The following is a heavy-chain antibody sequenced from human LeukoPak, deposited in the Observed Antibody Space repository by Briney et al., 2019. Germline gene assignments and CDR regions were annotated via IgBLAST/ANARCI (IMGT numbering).Heavy chain of an antibody. D-gene: IGHD2-2*01. V-gene: IGHV3-23*01. CDR3: ARRPAIFMDGVYYYSMDV. CDR2: VSASADST. J-gene: IGHJ6*02. Sequence: GGSLRLSCIASGFTFSGSAIHWVRQAPGKGLEWVSAVSASADSTYYADSVKGRFTISGDNSKNTLFLQMNSLRAEDTAVYYCARRPAIFMDGVYYYSMDVWGQGTTVTVSS. CDR1: GFTFSGSA.